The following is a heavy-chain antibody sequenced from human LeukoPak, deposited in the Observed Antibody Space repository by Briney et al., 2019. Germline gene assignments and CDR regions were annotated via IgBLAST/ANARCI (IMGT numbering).Heavy chain of an antibody. D-gene: IGHD1-7*01. V-gene: IGHV1-2*02. CDR2: INPNSGGT. J-gene: IGHJ4*02. CDR1: GYTFTVYY. Sequence: ASVKVSCKASGYTFTVYYMHWVRQAPGQGLEWMGWINPNSGGTNYAQKFQGRVTMTRDTSISTAYMELSRLRSDDTAVYYCARDSNYESEFDYWGQGTLVTVSS. CDR3: ARDSNYESEFDY.